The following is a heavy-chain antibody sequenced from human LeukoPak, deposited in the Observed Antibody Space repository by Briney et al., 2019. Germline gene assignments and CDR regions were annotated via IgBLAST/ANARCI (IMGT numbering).Heavy chain of an antibody. Sequence: ASVKVSCKASGYTFTGYYMHWVRQAPGQGLEWMGWINPNSGGTNYAQKFPGRVTMTRDTSISTAYMELSRLRSDDTAVYYCARDTRGASAFDIWGQGTMVTVSS. CDR1: GYTFTGYY. CDR3: ARDTRGASAFDI. CDR2: INPNSGGT. V-gene: IGHV1-2*02. J-gene: IGHJ3*02. D-gene: IGHD1-26*01.